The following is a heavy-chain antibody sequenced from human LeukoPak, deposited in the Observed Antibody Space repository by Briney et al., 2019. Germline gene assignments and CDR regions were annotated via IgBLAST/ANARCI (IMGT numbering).Heavy chain of an antibody. CDR2: IWYDGSNK. J-gene: IGHJ4*02. V-gene: IGHV3-33*01. Sequence: GGSLRLSCAASGFTFSSYGMHWVRQAPGKGLEWVAVIWYDGSNKYYADSVKGRFTISRDNSKNTLYLQMNSLRAEDTAVYYCARDGLGSGSYYNAPLDYWGQGTLVTVSS. CDR3: ARDGLGSGSYYNAPLDY. D-gene: IGHD3-10*01. CDR1: GFTFSSYG.